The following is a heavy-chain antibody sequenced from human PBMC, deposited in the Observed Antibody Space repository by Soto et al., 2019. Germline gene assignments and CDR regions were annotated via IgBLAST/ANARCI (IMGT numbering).Heavy chain of an antibody. V-gene: IGHV1-46*01. J-gene: IGHJ5*02. CDR1: GHTFTTYY. D-gene: IGHD3-3*01. CDR3: ALTILRSLNWFDP. CDR2: INPSGGST. Sequence: QVQLVQSGAEVKKPGASVKVSCKASGHTFTTYYIHWVRQAPGQGLEWMGIINPSGGSTTYAQKFQGRVTMTRDTSTSTVYMELSSLRSEDTAVYYCALTILRSLNWFDPWGQGTLVTVSS.